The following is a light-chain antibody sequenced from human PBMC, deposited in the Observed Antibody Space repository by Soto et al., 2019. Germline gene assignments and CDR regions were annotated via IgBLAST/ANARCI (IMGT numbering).Light chain of an antibody. CDR2: DVS. V-gene: IGLV2-14*03. CDR3: SSYTTSNTRQIV. J-gene: IGLJ1*01. Sequence: QSALTQPASVSGSPGQSITISGTGTSSEVGGYNYVSWYQHHPGKAPKLIIYDVSNRPSGVSLRFSGSKSDNTASLTISGLQPEDEADYHCSSYTTSNTRQIVFGTGTKLTVL. CDR1: SSEVGGYNY.